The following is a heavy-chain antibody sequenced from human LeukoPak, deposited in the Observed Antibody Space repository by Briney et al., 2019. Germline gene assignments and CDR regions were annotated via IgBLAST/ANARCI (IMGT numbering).Heavy chain of an antibody. D-gene: IGHD2-21*01. CDR1: GFTFDDYA. Sequence: GGSLRLSCAASGFTFDDYAMHWVRQVPGKGLEWVSGISWNSGRIDYADSVKGRFTISRDNAKNSLFLQMNSLGAEDTAFYYCAKDITPRIPAAFDLWGQGTMVTVSS. CDR3: AKDITPRIPAAFDL. J-gene: IGHJ3*01. CDR2: ISWNSGRI. V-gene: IGHV3-9*01.